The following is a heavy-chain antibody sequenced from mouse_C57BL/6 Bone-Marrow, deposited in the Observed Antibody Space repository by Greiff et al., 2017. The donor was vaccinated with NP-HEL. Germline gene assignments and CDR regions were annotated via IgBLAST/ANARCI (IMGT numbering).Heavy chain of an antibody. V-gene: IGHV14-4*01. J-gene: IGHJ3*01. CDR1: GFNIKDDY. CDR2: IDPANGDT. Sequence: VQLQQSGAELVRPGASVKLSCTASGFNIKDDYMHWVKQRPEQGLEWIGWIDPANGDTEYASQFQGKATITADTSSNTAYLQLSSLTSEDTAVYYCTTQGFTWFAYWGQGTLVTVSA. CDR3: TTQGFTWFAY.